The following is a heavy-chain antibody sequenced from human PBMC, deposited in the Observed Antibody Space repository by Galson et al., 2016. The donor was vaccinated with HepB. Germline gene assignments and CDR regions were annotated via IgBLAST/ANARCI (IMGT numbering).Heavy chain of an antibody. CDR2: IYYSGST. J-gene: IGHJ6*02. D-gene: IGHD2-2*03. CDR3: GFGHCSTSSCLDYYGMDV. Sequence: LSLTCTVSGGSISSSSYYWGWIRQPPGKGLEWIGSIYYSGSTYYNPSLKSRITTSVDTSKNQFSLKLSSVTAADTAVYYRGFGHCSTSSCLDYYGMDVWGQGTTVTVSS. CDR1: GGSISSSSYY. V-gene: IGHV4-39*01.